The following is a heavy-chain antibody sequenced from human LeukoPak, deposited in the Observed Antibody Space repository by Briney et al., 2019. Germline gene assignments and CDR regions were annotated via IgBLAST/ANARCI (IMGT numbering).Heavy chain of an antibody. CDR1: GFTFSSYS. CDR2: ISSSSSYI. V-gene: IGHV3-21*01. D-gene: IGHD6-13*01. CDR3: ARGTSRSWYYFDY. Sequence: GGSLRLSCAASGFTFSSYSMNWVRQAPGKGLEWVSSISSSSSYIYYADSVKGRFTISRDNAKNSLYLQMNSLRAEDTAVYYCARGTSRSWYYFDYWGQRTLVTVSS. J-gene: IGHJ4*02.